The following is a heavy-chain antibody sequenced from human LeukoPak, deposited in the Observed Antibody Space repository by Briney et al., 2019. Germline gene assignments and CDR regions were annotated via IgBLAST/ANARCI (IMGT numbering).Heavy chain of an antibody. CDR3: TTDPYYYDSSGYYDY. CDR1: GFTFSSYA. Sequence: GGSLRLSCAASGFTFSSYAMSWVRQAPGKGLEWVGRIKSKTDGGTTDYAAPVKGRFTISRDDSKNTLYLQMNSLKTEDTAVYYCTTDPYYYDSSGYYDYWGQGTLVTVSS. V-gene: IGHV3-15*01. CDR2: IKSKTDGGTT. D-gene: IGHD3-22*01. J-gene: IGHJ4*02.